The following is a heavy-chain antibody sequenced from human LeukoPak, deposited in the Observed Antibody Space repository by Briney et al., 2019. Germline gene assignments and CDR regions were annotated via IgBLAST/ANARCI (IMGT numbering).Heavy chain of an antibody. CDR1: GFTFSSYA. V-gene: IGHV3-30*04. CDR2: ISYDGSNK. CDR3: ARDVIIMVRGVITYYYYGMDV. Sequence: GGPLRLSCAASGFTFSSYAMHWVRQAPGKGLEWVAVISYDGSNKYYADSVKGRFTISRDNSKNTLYLQMNSLRAEDTAVYYCARDVIIMVRGVITYYYYGMDVWGKGTTVTVSS. D-gene: IGHD3-10*01. J-gene: IGHJ6*04.